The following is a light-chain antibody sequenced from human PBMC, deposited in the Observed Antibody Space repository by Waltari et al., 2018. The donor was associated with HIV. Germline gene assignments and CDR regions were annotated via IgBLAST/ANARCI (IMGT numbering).Light chain of an antibody. Sequence: DIVMTQSPDSLSVSLGERTTIECKSTQNLLFNNINYLAWYQQKPGQPPNFLTYWSSVGESGVPERISASGSREAFTLTISSLQDDDVAVYYCQQYFQMPWTFGQGTWVEVK. CDR3: QQYFQMPWT. J-gene: IGKJ1*01. V-gene: IGKV4-1*01. CDR2: WSS. CDR1: QNLLFNNINY.